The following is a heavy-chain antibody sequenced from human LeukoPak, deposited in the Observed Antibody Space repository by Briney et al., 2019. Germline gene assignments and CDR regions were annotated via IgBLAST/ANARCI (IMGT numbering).Heavy chain of an antibody. J-gene: IGHJ5*02. CDR3: ARGGGGYLTNNWFDP. Sequence: SETLSLTCAVYGGSFSGYYWSWIRQPPGKGLEWIGEINHSGSTNYNPSLKSRVTISVDTSKNQFSLKLSPVTAADTAVYYCARGGGGYLTNNWFDPWGQGTLVTVSS. D-gene: IGHD1-1*01. CDR1: GGSFSGYY. V-gene: IGHV4-34*01. CDR2: INHSGST.